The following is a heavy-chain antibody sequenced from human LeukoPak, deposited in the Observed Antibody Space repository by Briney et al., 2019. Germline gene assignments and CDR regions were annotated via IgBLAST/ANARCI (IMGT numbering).Heavy chain of an antibody. Sequence: LAGGSLRLSCAASGFTLSSYWMTWVRQAPGKGLEWVANIKHDGSDKKYVDSVKGRFTISRDNSRNTLYLQLNSLRVEDTAIYYCGRDWKLDYWGQGTLVTVSS. CDR3: GRDWKLDY. CDR1: GFTLSSYW. CDR2: IKHDGSDK. D-gene: IGHD1-1*01. J-gene: IGHJ4*02. V-gene: IGHV3-7*03.